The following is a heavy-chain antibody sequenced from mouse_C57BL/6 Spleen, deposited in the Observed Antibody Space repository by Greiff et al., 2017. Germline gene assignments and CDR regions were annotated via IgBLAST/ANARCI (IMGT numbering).Heavy chain of an antibody. CDR2: INPSNGGT. J-gene: IGHJ4*01. CDR1: GYTFTSYW. D-gene: IGHD1-1*01. CDR3: ARVPVLRVYAMGY. V-gene: IGHV1-53*01. Sequence: VQLQQPGTELVKPGASVKLSCTASGYTFTSYWMHWVKQRPGPGLEWIGNINPSNGGTNYNEKFKSKATLTVDKSASTAYMQLSSLTSEDSAVYYCARVPVLRVYAMGYWGQGTSVTVSA.